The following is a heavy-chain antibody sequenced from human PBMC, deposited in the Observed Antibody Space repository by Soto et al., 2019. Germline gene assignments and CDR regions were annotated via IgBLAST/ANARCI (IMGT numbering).Heavy chain of an antibody. CDR3: ARGGPPIDY. D-gene: IGHD3-10*01. CDR2: INAGNGNT. V-gene: IGHV1-3*05. CDR1: GYTFSSYA. Sequence: QVQLVQSGAEEKKPGASVKVSCKASGYTFSSYAMDWVRQAPGQRLEWMGWINAGNGNTKYSQKFQGRVTITRDTSASIAYMELSSLRSEDTAVYYCARGGPPIDYWGQGTLVTVSS. J-gene: IGHJ4*02.